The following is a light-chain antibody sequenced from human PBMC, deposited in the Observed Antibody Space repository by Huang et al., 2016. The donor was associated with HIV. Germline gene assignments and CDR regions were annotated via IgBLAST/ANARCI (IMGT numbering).Light chain of an antibody. CDR1: QDITDY. CDR3: QQYDSFPYT. Sequence: DIQMTQSPSSLSASVGDRVTFTCQASQDITDYLNWYQQKPGEAPKVLIYDASTLESGVPTRLSGSGSGTTFTFTITSLQPEDIAVYYCQQYDSFPYTFGQGTKLEIK. J-gene: IGKJ2*01. CDR2: DAS. V-gene: IGKV1-33*01.